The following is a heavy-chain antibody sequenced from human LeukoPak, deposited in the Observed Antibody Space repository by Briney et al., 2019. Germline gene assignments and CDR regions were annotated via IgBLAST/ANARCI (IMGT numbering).Heavy chain of an antibody. J-gene: IGHJ4*02. CDR3: ARGVDCSSTSCYTFDY. V-gene: IGHV4-4*07. Sequence: SETLSLTCTVSGGSISSYYWSWIRQPAGKGLEWIGRIYTSGSTSYNPSLKSRVTMSVDTSKNQFSLKLSSVTAADTAVYYCARGVDCSSTSCYTFDYWGQGTLVTVSS. CDR2: IYTSGST. CDR1: GGSISSYY. D-gene: IGHD2-2*01.